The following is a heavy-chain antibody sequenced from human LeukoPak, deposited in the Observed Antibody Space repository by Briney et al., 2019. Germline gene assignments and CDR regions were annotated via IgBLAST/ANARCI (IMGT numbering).Heavy chain of an antibody. V-gene: IGHV1-8*01. D-gene: IGHD6-13*01. CDR3: ARSYRAAAAGYGEDY. CDR1: GYTFTSYD. J-gene: IGHJ4*02. CDR2: MNPNSGNT. Sequence: GASVKVSCKASGYTFTSYDINWVRQATGQGLEWMGWMNPNSGNTGYAQKFQGRVTMTRNTSISTAYMGLSSLRSEDTAVYYCARSYRAAAAGYGEDYWGQGTLVTVSS.